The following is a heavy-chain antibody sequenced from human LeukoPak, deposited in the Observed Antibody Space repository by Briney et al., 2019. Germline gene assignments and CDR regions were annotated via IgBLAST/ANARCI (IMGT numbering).Heavy chain of an antibody. D-gene: IGHD6-13*01. CDR1: GDSISSSSYY. Sequence: SETLSLTCTVSGDSISSSSYYWGWIRQPPGKGLEWIGEIYHSGSTNYNPSLKSRVTISVDKSKNQFSLKLSSVTAADTAVYYCARDHSSIAAAGRGFDYWGQGTLVTVSS. J-gene: IGHJ4*02. V-gene: IGHV4-39*07. CDR3: ARDHSSIAAAGRGFDY. CDR2: IYHSGST.